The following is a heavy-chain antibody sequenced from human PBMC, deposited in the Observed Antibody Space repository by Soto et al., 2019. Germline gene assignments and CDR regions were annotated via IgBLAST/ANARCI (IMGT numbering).Heavy chain of an antibody. V-gene: IGHV3-7*01. CDR2: IQQDGSAK. CDR1: GLTISSYW. CDR3: ARGYMVFGEVTRYHFHY. D-gene: IGHD3-10*01. J-gene: IGHJ4*02. Sequence: VGSLRLSCAASGLTISSYWMSWVRQAPGKGLGWVANIQQDGSAKYYADSVKGRFTISRDNAKNSLHLQMNSLRADDTAVYYCARGYMVFGEVTRYHFHYSGPGIYVTVST.